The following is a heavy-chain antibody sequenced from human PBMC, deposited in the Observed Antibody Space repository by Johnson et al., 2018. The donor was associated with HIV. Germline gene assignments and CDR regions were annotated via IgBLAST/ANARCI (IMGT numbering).Heavy chain of an antibody. CDR2: ISSGGTT. J-gene: IGHJ3*02. Sequence: VQLVESGGGLVPPGGSLRLSCTASEFTISGYYMSWVRQAPGKGLEWVSVISSGGTTYYADSVKGRFTVARDNSGNTLYRQMNSLRTDDTALSYCARDDRPDGFDIWGQGTMVTVSS. CDR1: EFTISGYY. V-gene: IGHV3-66*02. D-gene: IGHD3-16*01. CDR3: ARDDRPDGFDI.